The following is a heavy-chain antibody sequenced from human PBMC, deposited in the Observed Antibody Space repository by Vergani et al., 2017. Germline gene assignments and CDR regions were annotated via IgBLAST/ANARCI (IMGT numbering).Heavy chain of an antibody. D-gene: IGHD3-9*01. CDR2: IYRTGRT. V-gene: IGHV4-38-2*01. CDR1: GFSIDNGYY. Sequence: QVQLQESGPGLVKPSETLSLTCAVSGFSIDNGYYWDWILQPPGKGLEWIGSIYRTGRTHFNPSLKSRVTIPVDTSNNHFSLRLNSLTAADTAVYYCARRSGIVYDIFSGTQYFLDFWGQGTLVTVSS. J-gene: IGHJ4*02. CDR3: ARRSGIVYDIFSGTQYFLDF.